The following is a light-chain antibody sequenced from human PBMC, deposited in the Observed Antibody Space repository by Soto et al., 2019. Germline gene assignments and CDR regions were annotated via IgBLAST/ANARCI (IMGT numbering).Light chain of an antibody. CDR3: NSYTSTNSYV. CDR1: SSDVGAFNY. J-gene: IGLJ1*01. CDR2: DVS. Sequence: QSALTQPASVSGSPGQSITISCTGTSSDVGAFNYVSWYQQHPGKAPKLMIFDVSNRPSGVSNRFSGSKSGNTASLTISGLQAEDGADYYCNSYTSTNSYVFGTGTKVTVL. V-gene: IGLV2-14*01.